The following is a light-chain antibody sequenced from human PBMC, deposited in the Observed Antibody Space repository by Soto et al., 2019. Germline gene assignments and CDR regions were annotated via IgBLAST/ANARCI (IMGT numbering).Light chain of an antibody. CDR2: DAS. J-gene: IGKJ2*01. CDR1: QSINNW. CDR3: QQYKSYSPYT. Sequence: DIPMTQSPSTLSASVGDRVTITCRASQSINNWLAWYQQKPGKAPKVLIYDASSLESGVPSRFSGSGSGTEFTLTISSLQPDDFATYYCQQYKSYSPYTFGQGTKLEIK. V-gene: IGKV1-5*01.